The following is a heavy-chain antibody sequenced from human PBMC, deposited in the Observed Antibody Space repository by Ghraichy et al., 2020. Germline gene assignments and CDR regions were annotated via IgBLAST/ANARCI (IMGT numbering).Heavy chain of an antibody. J-gene: IGHJ3*01. D-gene: IGHD5-12*01. CDR1: GFTFSNAW. CDR2: IKSKTDGGTT. Sequence: GGSLRLSCAASGFTFSNAWMNWVRQAPGKGLEWVGRIKSKTDGGTTDYAAPVKGRFTISRDDSKNTLYLQMNSLKTEDTAVYYCATEVSFGYSAHHYLEDKKNDVFDVWGRGTMVTVSS. CDR3: ATEVSFGYSAHHYLEDKKNDVFDV. V-gene: IGHV3-15*01.